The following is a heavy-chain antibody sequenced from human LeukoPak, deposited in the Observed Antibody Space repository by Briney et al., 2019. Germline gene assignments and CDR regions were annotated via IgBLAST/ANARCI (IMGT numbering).Heavy chain of an antibody. Sequence: GGSLRLSCAASGFTFSSYWMHWVRQAPGKGLVWFSRINSDGSSTSYADSVKGRFTISRDNAKNTLYLQMNSLRAEDTAVYYCARVLLWFGESDFDYWGQGTLVTVSS. J-gene: IGHJ4*02. CDR1: GFTFSSYW. D-gene: IGHD3-10*01. CDR3: ARVLLWFGESDFDY. CDR2: INSDGSST. V-gene: IGHV3-74*01.